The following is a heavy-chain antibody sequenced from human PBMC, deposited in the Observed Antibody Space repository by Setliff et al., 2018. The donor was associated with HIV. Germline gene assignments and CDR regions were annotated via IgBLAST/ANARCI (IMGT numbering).Heavy chain of an antibody. Sequence: GVSLRLSCAASGFTFSSYSMNWVRQAPGKGLEWVSSISSSSSYIYYAASVKGRFTISRDNAKNSLYLQMNSLRAEDTAVYYCARGGYYYYYYYMDVWGKGTTVTVSS. CDR1: GFTFSSYS. D-gene: IGHD3-16*01. V-gene: IGHV3-21*01. J-gene: IGHJ6*03. CDR3: ARGGYYYYYYYMDV. CDR2: ISSSSSYI.